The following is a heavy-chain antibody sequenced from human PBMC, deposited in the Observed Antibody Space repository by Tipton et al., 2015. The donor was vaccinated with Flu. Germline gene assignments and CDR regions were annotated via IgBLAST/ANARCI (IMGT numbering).Heavy chain of an antibody. J-gene: IGHJ3*02. CDR3: ARSSPVSPTYDYVWGSYRPLITFDI. Sequence: LRLSCAVYGGSFSGYYWSWIRQPPGKGLEWIGEINHSGSTNYNPSLKSRVTISVDTSKNQFSLKLSSVTAADTAVYYCARSSPVSPTYDYVWGSYRPLITFDIWGQGTMVTVSS. V-gene: IGHV4-34*01. CDR1: GGSFSGYY. D-gene: IGHD3-16*02. CDR2: INHSGST.